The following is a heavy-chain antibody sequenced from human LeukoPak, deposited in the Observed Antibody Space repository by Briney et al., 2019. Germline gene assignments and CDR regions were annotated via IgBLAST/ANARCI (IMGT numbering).Heavy chain of an antibody. V-gene: IGHV4-4*07. D-gene: IGHD3-3*02. CDR3: ARDDGSGYTKGYEHYYYYLDV. CDR1: GDSISDDY. CDR2: IHSGGTT. J-gene: IGHJ6*03. Sequence: SETLSLTCTVSGDSISDDYYTWMRQPAGKGLEWIGRIHSGGTTNYNPSLMSRVTLSIDKSKKHISLRLTSVTAADTALYYCARDDGSGYTKGYEHYYYYLDVWGKGTTVTVSS.